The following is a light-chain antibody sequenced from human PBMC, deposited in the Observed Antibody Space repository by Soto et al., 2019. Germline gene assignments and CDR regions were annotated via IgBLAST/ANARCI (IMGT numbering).Light chain of an antibody. J-gene: IGLJ2*01. CDR2: EVS. CDR1: SSDIGNYDF. Sequence: QSALTQPASVSGSPGQSITISCTGTSSDIGNYDFVSWYQQVPGTAPKAMIYEVSSRPSGVSNRFSGSKSGNTASLTISGLQAEDEAYYYCSSYTSIITVVFGGGTKVTVL. CDR3: SSYTSIITVV. V-gene: IGLV2-14*01.